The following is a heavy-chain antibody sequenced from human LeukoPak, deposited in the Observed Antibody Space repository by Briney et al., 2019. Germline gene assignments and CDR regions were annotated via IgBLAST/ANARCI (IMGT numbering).Heavy chain of an antibody. V-gene: IGHV3-21*01. Sequence: PGGSLRLSCAASGFTFSSYSMNWVRQAPGKGLEWVSSTSSSSSYIYYADSVKGRFTISRDNAKNSLYLQMNSLRAEDTAVYYCAREPHGGPVDYWGQGTLVTVSS. D-gene: IGHD3-16*01. CDR1: GFTFSSYS. J-gene: IGHJ4*02. CDR2: TSSSSSYI. CDR3: AREPHGGPVDY.